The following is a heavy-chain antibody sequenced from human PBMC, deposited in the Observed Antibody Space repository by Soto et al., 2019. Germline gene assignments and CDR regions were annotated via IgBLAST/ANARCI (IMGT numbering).Heavy chain of an antibody. CDR3: AKDLAVVVPAASPDY. Sequence: GGSLRLSCAASGFTFSSYGMHWVRQAPGKGLEWVAVISYDGSNKYYADSVKGRFTISRDNSKNTLFLQMNSLRAEDTAVYYCAKDLAVVVPAASPDYWGQGTLVTVSS. D-gene: IGHD2-2*01. J-gene: IGHJ4*02. V-gene: IGHV3-30*18. CDR2: ISYDGSNK. CDR1: GFTFSSYG.